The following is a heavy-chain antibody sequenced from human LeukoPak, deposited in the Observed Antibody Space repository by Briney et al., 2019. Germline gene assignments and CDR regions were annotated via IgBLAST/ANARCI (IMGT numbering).Heavy chain of an antibody. CDR3: ARDQDGGKYYYESSGYSH. CDR2: ISSGGHI. CDR1: GFTFSRYG. D-gene: IGHD3-22*01. V-gene: IGHV3-21*01. Sequence: PGGSLRLSCAASGFTFSRYGLNWVRQAPGKGLEWVSTISSGGHIYYEDSVKGRFTISRDNAKNSLYLRMNSLRAEDTAVYYCARDQDGGKYYYESSGYSHWGQGILVTVSS. J-gene: IGHJ4*02.